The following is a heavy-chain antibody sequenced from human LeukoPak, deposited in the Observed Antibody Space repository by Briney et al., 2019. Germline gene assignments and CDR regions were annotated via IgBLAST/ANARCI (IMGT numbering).Heavy chain of an antibody. V-gene: IGHV3-48*02. CDR2: ISSSSSTI. D-gene: IGHD3-3*01. J-gene: IGHJ5*02. CDR3: ARWSRIFGVVALDP. CDR1: GFTFSSYS. Sequence: GGSLRLSCAASGFTFSSYSMNWVRQAPGKGLEWVSYISSSSSTIYYADSVKGRFTISRDNAKNSLYLQMKSLRDEDTAVYYCARWSRIFGVVALDPWGQGTLVTVSS.